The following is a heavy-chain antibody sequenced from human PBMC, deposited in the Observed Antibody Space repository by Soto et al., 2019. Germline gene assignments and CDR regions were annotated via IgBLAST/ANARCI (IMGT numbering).Heavy chain of an antibody. J-gene: IGHJ4*02. CDR3: AKSGNDGPDYYGLGTYRG. V-gene: IGHV3-30*18. CDR2: ISYDVSNK. D-gene: IGHD3-10*01. CDR1: GFTFSSYW. Sequence: GGSLRLSWAAPGFTFSSYWMSSVRQAPGKGLEWVALISYDVSNKYYADSVKFRFNISGDNSKNTLYLQMSSLRSEVTAVYYCAKSGNDGPDYYGLGTYRGWGQGTLVTVSS.